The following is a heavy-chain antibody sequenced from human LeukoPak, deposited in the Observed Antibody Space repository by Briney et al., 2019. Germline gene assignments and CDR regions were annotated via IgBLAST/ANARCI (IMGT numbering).Heavy chain of an antibody. D-gene: IGHD3-22*01. CDR1: GFTLSSYW. CDR3: ARAPSEIGGYYPEYFRH. V-gene: IGHV3-74*01. Sequence: GGSLRLSCAASGFTLSSYWMHWVRQAPGKGLVWVSRIKSDGRTNYADSVKGRFTISRDNAKNTVSLQMNRLRAEDTGVYYCARAPSEIGGYYPEYFRHWGQGTLVIVSS. J-gene: IGHJ1*01. CDR2: IKSDGRT.